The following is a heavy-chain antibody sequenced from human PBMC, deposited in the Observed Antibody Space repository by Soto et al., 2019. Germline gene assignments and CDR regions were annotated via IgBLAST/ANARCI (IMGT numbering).Heavy chain of an antibody. J-gene: IGHJ6*03. CDR3: ARVVTGTTSIYYYYYMDV. V-gene: IGHV1-3*01. CDR2: INAGNGNT. CDR1: GYTFTSYA. Sequence: GASVKVSCKASGYTFTSYAMHWVRQAPGQRLEWMGWINAGNGNTKYSQKFRGRVTITRDTSASTAYMELSSVTAADTAVYYCARVVTGTTSIYYYYYMDVWGKGTTVTVSS. D-gene: IGHD1-7*01.